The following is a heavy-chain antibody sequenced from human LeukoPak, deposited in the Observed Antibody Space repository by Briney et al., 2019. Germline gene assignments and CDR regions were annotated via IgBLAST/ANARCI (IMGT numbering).Heavy chain of an antibody. CDR1: GGSFSGYY. D-gene: IGHD3-22*01. Sequence: PSETLSLTCAVYGGSFSGYYWSWIRQPPGKELEWIGEINHSGSTNYNPSLKSRVTISVDTSKNQFSLKLSSVTAADTAVYYCARAPSVSSGYFDYWGQGTLVTVSS. CDR3: ARAPSVSSGYFDY. V-gene: IGHV4-34*01. CDR2: INHSGST. J-gene: IGHJ4*02.